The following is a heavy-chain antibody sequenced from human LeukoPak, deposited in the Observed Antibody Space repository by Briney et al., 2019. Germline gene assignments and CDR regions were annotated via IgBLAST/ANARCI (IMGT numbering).Heavy chain of an antibody. CDR2: ISYTGST. J-gene: IGHJ4*02. V-gene: IGHV4-31*03. CDR3: ARGDY. Sequence: SSETLSLTCTVSGASINSAGYYWSWIRQLPGKGLEWIGYISYTGSTYYNPSLKSRVIISRDTSKNQFSLRLSSVTAADTAIYYCARGDYWGQGTLVTVSS. CDR1: GASINSAGYY.